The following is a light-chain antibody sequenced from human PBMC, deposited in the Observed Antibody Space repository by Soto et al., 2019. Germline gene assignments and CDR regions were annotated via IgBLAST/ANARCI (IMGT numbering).Light chain of an antibody. Sequence: IQLTQSPCTLSASVGDRLTITCRASQSVQTWLAWFQQKPGKAPKLLIYKATTLETGVPSRFSGSGSETEFTLTISSLQPDDLGTYYCQQYNNYFTFGQGTKVDIK. CDR1: QSVQTW. V-gene: IGKV1-5*03. CDR2: KAT. J-gene: IGKJ1*01. CDR3: QQYNNYFT.